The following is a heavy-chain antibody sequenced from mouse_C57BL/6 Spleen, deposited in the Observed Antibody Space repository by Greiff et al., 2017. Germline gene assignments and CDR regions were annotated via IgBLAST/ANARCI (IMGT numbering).Heavy chain of an antibody. Sequence: EVMLVESGGGLVQPGGSLKLSCAASGFTFSDYYMYWVRQTPEQRLEWVAYISNGGGSTYYPDTVKGRFTISRDNAKNTLYLQMSRLKSEDTAMYYCARNYGYDLYYAMDYWGQGTSVTVSS. CDR2: ISNGGGST. CDR1: GFTFSDYY. CDR3: ARNYGYDLYYAMDY. D-gene: IGHD2-2*01. J-gene: IGHJ4*01. V-gene: IGHV5-12*01.